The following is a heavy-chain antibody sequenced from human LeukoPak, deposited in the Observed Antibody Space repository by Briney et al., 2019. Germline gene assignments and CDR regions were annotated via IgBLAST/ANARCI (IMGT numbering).Heavy chain of an antibody. J-gene: IGHJ4*02. V-gene: IGHV3-23*01. CDR1: GFTFSSSA. CDR2: ISGSSSST. D-gene: IGHD6-19*01. Sequence: PGGSLRLSCAASGFTFSSSAMNWVRQAPGKGLEWVSAISGSSSSTYYADSVKGRFTISRDNSKNTLYLQMNSLRAEDTAVYYCAKDMGYSSGWALDFWGQGTLVTVSS. CDR3: AKDMGYSSGWALDF.